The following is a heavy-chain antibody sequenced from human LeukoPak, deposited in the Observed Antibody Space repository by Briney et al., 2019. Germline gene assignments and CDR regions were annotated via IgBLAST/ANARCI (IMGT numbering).Heavy chain of an antibody. D-gene: IGHD6-6*01. V-gene: IGHV3-21*01. Sequence: PGGSLRLSCAASGFTFSSYSMNWVRQAAGKGLEWVSSISSSSSYIYYADSVKGRFTISRDNAKNSLYLQMNSLRAEDTAVYYCARGIPIAARRRRDYYYYMDVWGKGTTVTVSS. J-gene: IGHJ6*03. CDR3: ARGIPIAARRRRDYYYYMDV. CDR1: GFTFSSYS. CDR2: ISSSSSYI.